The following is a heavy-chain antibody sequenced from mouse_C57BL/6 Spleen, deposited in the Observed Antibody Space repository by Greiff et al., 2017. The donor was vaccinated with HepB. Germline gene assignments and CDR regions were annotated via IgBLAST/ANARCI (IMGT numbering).Heavy chain of an antibody. J-gene: IGHJ3*01. CDR1: GFNIKDDY. CDR2: IDPENGDT. CDR3: TTCVLYDYAPFAY. D-gene: IGHD2-4*01. Sequence: EVKLQQSGAELVRPGASVKLSCTASGFNIKDDYMHWVKQRPEQGLEWIGWIDPENGDTEYASKFQGKATITADTSSNTAYLQLSSLTSEDTAVYYCTTCVLYDYAPFAYWGQGTLVTVSA. V-gene: IGHV14-4*01.